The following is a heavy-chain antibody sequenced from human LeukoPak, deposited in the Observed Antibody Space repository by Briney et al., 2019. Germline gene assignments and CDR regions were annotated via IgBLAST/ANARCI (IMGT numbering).Heavy chain of an antibody. D-gene: IGHD2-21*02. V-gene: IGHV4-59*01. CDR1: GGSISSYC. CDR3: ARFAYCGGHCWYYFDY. J-gene: IGHJ4*02. CDR2: IYSSGST. Sequence: PSETQSLTCTVSGGSISSYCWSWIRQPPGKGLEWIGYIYSSGSTNYNPSLKSRITISVDTSKNQFSLKLSSVTAADTAVYYCARFAYCGGHCWYYFDYWGQGSLVTVSS.